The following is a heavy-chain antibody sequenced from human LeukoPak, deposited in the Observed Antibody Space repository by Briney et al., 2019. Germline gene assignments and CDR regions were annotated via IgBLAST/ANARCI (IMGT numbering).Heavy chain of an antibody. V-gene: IGHV1-2*06. CDR3: ARDNEYCSGGSCFPD. CDR2: INPNSGGT. J-gene: IGHJ4*02. CDR1: GYTFTGYY. D-gene: IGHD2-15*01. Sequence: GASVKVSCKASGYTFTGYYMHWVRQAPGQGLEWMGRINPNSGGTNYAQKFQGRVTMTRDTSISTAYMELSRLRSDDTAVYYCARDNEYCSGGSCFPDWGQGTLVTVSS.